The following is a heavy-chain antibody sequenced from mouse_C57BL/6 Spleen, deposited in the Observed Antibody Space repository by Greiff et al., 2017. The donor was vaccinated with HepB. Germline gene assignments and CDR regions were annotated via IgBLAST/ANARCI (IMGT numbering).Heavy chain of an antibody. Sequence: QVQLQQSGPGLVAPSQSLSITCTVSGFSLTSYAISWVRQPPGKGLEWLGVIWTGGGTNYNSALKSRLSISKDNSKSQVFLKMNSLQTDDTARYYCASIYYDYDGRGGYYAMDYWGQGTSVTVSS. D-gene: IGHD2-4*01. CDR2: IWTGGGT. J-gene: IGHJ4*01. CDR1: GFSLTSYA. CDR3: ASIYYDYDGRGGYYAMDY. V-gene: IGHV2-9-1*01.